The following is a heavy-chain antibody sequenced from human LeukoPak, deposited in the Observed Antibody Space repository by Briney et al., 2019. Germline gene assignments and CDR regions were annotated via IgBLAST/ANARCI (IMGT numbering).Heavy chain of an antibody. CDR3: ARGAYNWNSPPFDY. J-gene: IGHJ4*02. D-gene: IGHD1-7*01. Sequence: GASVKVSCKASGYTFTNYYIHWERQAPGQGLEWMGIINPTGGSTSYAQKFQGRVTMTRDTSTSTVYMELSSLRSEDTAVYYCARGAYNWNSPPFDYWGQGTLVTVSS. CDR2: INPTGGST. V-gene: IGHV1-46*01. CDR1: GYTFTNYY.